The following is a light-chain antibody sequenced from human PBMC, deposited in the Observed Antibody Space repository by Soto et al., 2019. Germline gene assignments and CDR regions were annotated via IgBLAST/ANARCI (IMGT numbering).Light chain of an antibody. V-gene: IGKV3-11*01. CDR2: DAS. J-gene: IGKJ4*01. Sequence: EIVMTQYSATLSVSPGERATLSCMASQSVSSYLAWYQQKPGQAPRLLIYDASNRATGIPARFSGSGSGTDFTLTISSLEPEDFAVYYCQQRSNWPLTFGGGAKVDIK. CDR3: QQRSNWPLT. CDR1: QSVSSY.